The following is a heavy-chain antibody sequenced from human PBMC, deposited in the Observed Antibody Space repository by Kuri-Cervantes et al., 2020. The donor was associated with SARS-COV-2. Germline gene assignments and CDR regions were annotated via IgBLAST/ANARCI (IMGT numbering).Heavy chain of an antibody. CDR3: ARWGGSSWYQKYYYYMDV. D-gene: IGHD6-13*01. CDR2: IYSGGST. Sequence: GESLKISCAASGFTVSSNYMSWVRQAPGKGLEWVSVIYSGGSTYYADSVKGRFTISRDNSKNTLYLQMNSLRAEDTAVYYCARWGGSSWYQKYYYYMDVWGKGTTVPSP. CDR1: GFTVSSNY. J-gene: IGHJ6*03. V-gene: IGHV3-53*01.